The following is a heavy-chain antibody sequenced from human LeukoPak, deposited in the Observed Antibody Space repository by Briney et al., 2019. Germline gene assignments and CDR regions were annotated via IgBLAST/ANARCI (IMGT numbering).Heavy chain of an antibody. V-gene: IGHV3-23*01. Sequence: GGSLRLSCAASGFTSSSYAMTWVRQPPGKGLEGVSSITGSTGSTYYADSVKGRFTISRDNSKNTLYLQMNSLRAEDTAVYYCAKRYSGSSGLYNFDYWGQGTLVTVSS. CDR3: AKRYSGSSGLYNFDY. D-gene: IGHD1-26*01. CDR1: GFTSSSYA. CDR2: ITGSTGST. J-gene: IGHJ4*02.